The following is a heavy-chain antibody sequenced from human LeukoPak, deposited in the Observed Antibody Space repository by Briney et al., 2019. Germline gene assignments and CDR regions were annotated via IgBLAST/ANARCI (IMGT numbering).Heavy chain of an antibody. J-gene: IGHJ4*02. Sequence: SGTLSLTCAVSGGSISSNNWWGWVRQPPGKGLERIGEIYHSGSPNYNPSLKSRVTISVDKSRNHFSLNLSSVTAADTAVYYCARVNIDNWHSCDYWGQGTLVTVSS. D-gene: IGHD1-1*01. CDR3: ARVNIDNWHSCDY. V-gene: IGHV4-4*02. CDR2: IYHSGSP. CDR1: GGSISSNNW.